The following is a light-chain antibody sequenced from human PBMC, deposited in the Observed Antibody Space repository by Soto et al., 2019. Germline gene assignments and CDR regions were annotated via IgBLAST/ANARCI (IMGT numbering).Light chain of an antibody. Sequence: QSALTQPASVSGSPGQSITISCTGTSSDVGGYNYVSWYQQHPGKAPKLMIYDVSNRPSGVSNRFSGSKSGNTASLTISGLQAEDEADYYCSSYTSSITLGGVFGTGTKVNVL. CDR3: SSYTSSITLGGV. J-gene: IGLJ1*01. V-gene: IGLV2-14*01. CDR1: SSDVGGYNY. CDR2: DVS.